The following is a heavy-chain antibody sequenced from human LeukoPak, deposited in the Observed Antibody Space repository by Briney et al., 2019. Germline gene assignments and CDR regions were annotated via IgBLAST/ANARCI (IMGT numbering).Heavy chain of an antibody. CDR3: AKDRYSSTGSYFDY. CDR1: GFTFNNYA. D-gene: IGHD6-13*01. Sequence: GGSLRLSCAVSGFTFNNYAMDWVRQAPGKGLEWVSGVSASGGTTYYADSVKGRFTISRDNSKDTLYLQMNSLRAEDTAVYYCAKDRYSSTGSYFDYWGQGTLVTVSS. V-gene: IGHV3-23*01. J-gene: IGHJ4*02. CDR2: VSASGGTT.